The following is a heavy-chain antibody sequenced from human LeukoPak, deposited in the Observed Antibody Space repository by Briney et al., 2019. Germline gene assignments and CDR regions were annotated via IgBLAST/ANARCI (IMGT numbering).Heavy chain of an antibody. V-gene: IGHV3-11*01. D-gene: IGHD5-12*01. Sequence: GGSLRLSCAASAFTFSDYYMSWIRQAQGKGLEWVSYISSSGSTIYYADSVKGRFTVSRDNAKNSLYLQMNSLRAEDTAVYYCVMARGYSGYDIIDYWGQGTLVTVSS. J-gene: IGHJ4*02. CDR3: VMARGYSGYDIIDY. CDR2: ISSSGSTI. CDR1: AFTFSDYY.